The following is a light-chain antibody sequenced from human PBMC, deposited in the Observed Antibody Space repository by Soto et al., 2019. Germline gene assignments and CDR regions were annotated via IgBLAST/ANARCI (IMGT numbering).Light chain of an antibody. V-gene: IGKV3-15*01. CDR1: QGVTTN. J-gene: IGKJ1*01. Sequence: TKSPFTLSVSPGDRATLSCRAGQGVTTNFAWYQQKSGQSPRLLIYDVSIKATGVPARFSGTGSETDFTLTISGLQSEDSAVYFCQQYNNWPFSFRQGTKVDIK. CDR2: DVS. CDR3: QQYNNWPFS.